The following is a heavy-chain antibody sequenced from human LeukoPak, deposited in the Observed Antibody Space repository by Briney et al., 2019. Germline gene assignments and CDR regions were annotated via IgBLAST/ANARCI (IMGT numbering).Heavy chain of an antibody. CDR2: ISYDGSNK. D-gene: IGHD4-17*01. J-gene: IGHJ3*02. V-gene: IGHV3-30*04. Sequence: GGSLRLSCAASGFTFSSYAMHWVRQAPGKGLEWVAVISYDGSNKYYADSVKGRFTISRDNSKNTLYLQMNSLRAEDTAVYYCARNHDYGDYSASNDAFDIWGQGTMVTVSS. CDR1: GFTFSSYA. CDR3: ARNHDYGDYSASNDAFDI.